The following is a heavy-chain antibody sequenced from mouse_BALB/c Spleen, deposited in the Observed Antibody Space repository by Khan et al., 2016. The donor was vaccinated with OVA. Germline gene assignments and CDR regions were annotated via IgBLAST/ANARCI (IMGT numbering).Heavy chain of an antibody. CDR1: DYSITSDYA. CDR2: IHYSGST. CDR3: ARRSV. J-gene: IGHJ1*01. V-gene: IGHV3-2*02. Sequence: EVQLQESGPGLVKPSQSLTLTCTVTDYSITSDYAWHWIRQFPGIKLEWMGYIHYSGSTSYNPSLKIRISITRDTSNNQVFLQLNSVTTEDTATYYCARRSVWGAGTTVTVSS.